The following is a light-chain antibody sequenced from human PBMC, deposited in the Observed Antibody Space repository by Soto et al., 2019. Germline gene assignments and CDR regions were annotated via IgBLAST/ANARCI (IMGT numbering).Light chain of an antibody. Sequence: DIQMTQSPSSVSASVGDRFAITCRASQDVSNWLAWYQQKPGKAPELLISGASTLQSGVPSRFSGSGSGTDFSLTISSLQPEDFATYFCQQANSFPSFGQGTRLEIK. J-gene: IGKJ5*01. CDR1: QDVSNW. V-gene: IGKV1-12*02. CDR2: GAS. CDR3: QQANSFPS.